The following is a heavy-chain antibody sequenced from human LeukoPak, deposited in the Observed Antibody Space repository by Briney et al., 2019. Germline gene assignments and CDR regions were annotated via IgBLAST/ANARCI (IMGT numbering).Heavy chain of an antibody. CDR2: ISYDGSNK. Sequence: GRSLRLSCAASGFTFSSYAMHWVRQAPGKGLEWVAVISYDGSNKYYADSVKGRFTISRDNSKNTLYLQMNSLRAEDTAVYYCARGEPTTVTHWAFDIWGQGTMVTVSS. D-gene: IGHD4-17*01. CDR1: GFTFSSYA. J-gene: IGHJ3*02. V-gene: IGHV3-30*04. CDR3: ARGEPTTVTHWAFDI.